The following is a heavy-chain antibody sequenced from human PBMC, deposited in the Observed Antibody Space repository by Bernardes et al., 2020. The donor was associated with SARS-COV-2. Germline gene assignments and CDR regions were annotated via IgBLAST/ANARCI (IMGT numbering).Heavy chain of an antibody. CDR3: ATEPYFDASGYYYPGALDV. CDR2: INPNSGAT. V-gene: IGHV1-2*04. J-gene: IGHJ3*01. D-gene: IGHD3-22*01. CDR1: AYTFTAYY. Sequence: SCKTSAYTFTAYYIHWVRQAPGQGLEWMGWINPNSGATKYAQKFQDWVTMTRDTSVTTAYLEMTRLTSDATAVYYCATEPYFDASGYYYPGALDVWGQGTMVTVSS.